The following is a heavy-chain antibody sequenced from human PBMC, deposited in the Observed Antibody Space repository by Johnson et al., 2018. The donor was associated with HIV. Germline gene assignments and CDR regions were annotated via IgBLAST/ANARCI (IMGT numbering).Heavy chain of an antibody. CDR3: ATFGGGSFHAFDI. Sequence: MQLVESGGGLIQPGGSLRFSCAASGFTVSSNYMSWVRQAPGKGLEWISGISWNSGTIGYADSVKGRFTISRDNSKNTMYLQMNSLRAEDTAVYYCATFGGGSFHAFDIWGQGTMVTVSS. J-gene: IGHJ3*02. CDR2: SWNSGTI. CDR1: GFTVSSNY. D-gene: IGHD1-26*01. V-gene: IGHV3-53*01.